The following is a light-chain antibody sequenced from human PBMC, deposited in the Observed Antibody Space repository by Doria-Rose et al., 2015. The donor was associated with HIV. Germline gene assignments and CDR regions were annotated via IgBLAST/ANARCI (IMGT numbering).Light chain of an antibody. Sequence: TQSPGTLSLSPGERATLSCRASQSFSSTYLAWYQQKPGQAPSLLIYDGSTRDTGIPDRFSASGSGIDFTLTINRLEPEDFALYYCHQYGTSWTFGQGTKVEI. CDR3: HQYGTSWT. V-gene: IGKV3-20*01. CDR1: QSFSSTY. J-gene: IGKJ1*01. CDR2: DGS.